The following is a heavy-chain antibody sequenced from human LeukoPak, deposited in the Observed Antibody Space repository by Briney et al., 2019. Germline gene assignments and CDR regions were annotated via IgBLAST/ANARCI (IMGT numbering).Heavy chain of an antibody. D-gene: IGHD4-17*01. CDR3: ARDPDYGDPY. CDR1: GFTFSNAW. J-gene: IGHJ4*02. Sequence: GGSLRLSCAASGFTFSNAWMSWFRQSPGRGLEWISWITSSGTTTDYADSVKGRFTISRDNTKNSVYLQMSSLRADDTAVYYCARDPDYGDPYWGQGTLVTVSS. CDR2: ITSSGTTT. V-gene: IGHV3-11*01.